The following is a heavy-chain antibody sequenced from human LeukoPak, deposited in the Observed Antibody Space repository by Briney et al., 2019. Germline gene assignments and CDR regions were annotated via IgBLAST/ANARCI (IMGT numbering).Heavy chain of an antibody. CDR3: GRGGYSNFDY. J-gene: IGHJ4*02. CDR2: IYASGST. V-gene: IGHV4-61*02. CDR1: GGSLSSGSDY. D-gene: IGHD3-22*01. Sequence: NSSETLSLTCTVSGGSLSSGSDYWSWIRQSAGKGLEWIGRIYASGSTNYHPSLKSRVAISVDTSQNQFSLKLSSVTAADTAVYYCGRGGYSNFDYWGQGTLVTVSS.